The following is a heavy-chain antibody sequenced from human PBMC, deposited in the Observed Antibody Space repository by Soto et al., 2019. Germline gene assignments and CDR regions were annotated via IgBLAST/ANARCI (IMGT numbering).Heavy chain of an antibody. CDR2: IKQDGSKK. CDR3: ARHPERIAQIGWFDP. Sequence: GGSLSLSCAASGFTFSNYWMSWVRQAPGKGLEWVANIKQDGSKKYYVDSVKGRLTISRDNAKNSLYLQMNSLRAEDTAVYYCARHPERIAQIGWFDPWGQGTLVTVSS. D-gene: IGHD6-13*01. J-gene: IGHJ5*02. V-gene: IGHV3-7*01. CDR1: GFTFSNYW.